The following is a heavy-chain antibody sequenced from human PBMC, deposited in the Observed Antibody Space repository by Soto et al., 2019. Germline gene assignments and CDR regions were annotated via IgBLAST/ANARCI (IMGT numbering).Heavy chain of an antibody. V-gene: IGHV3-33*01. J-gene: IGHJ4*02. CDR2: IWYDGSNK. CDR1: GFTFSRYG. Sequence: GGSLTLSCAASGFTFSRYGMHWVRQAPGKGLEWVAAIWYDGSNKYYADSVKGRFTISRDNSKNTLYLQMNSLRAEDTAVYYCARWGIAAGDYWGQGTLVTVSS. CDR3: ARWGIAAGDY. D-gene: IGHD6-13*01.